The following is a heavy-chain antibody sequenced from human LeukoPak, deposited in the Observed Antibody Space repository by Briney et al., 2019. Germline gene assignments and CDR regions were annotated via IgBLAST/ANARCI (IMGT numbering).Heavy chain of an antibody. CDR2: ISAYNGNT. D-gene: IGHD3-10*01. CDR3: ATPGRGYYFDY. J-gene: IGHJ4*02. CDR1: GYTFTSYG. V-gene: IGHV1-18*01. Sequence: ASVKVSCKASGYTFTSYGISWVRQAPGQGLEWMGWISAYNGNTNYAQKLQGRVTITRDTSASTAYMELSSLRSEDTAVYYCATPGRGYYFDYWGQGTLVTVSS.